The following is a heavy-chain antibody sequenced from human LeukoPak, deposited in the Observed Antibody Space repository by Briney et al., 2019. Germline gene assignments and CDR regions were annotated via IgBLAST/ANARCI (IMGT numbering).Heavy chain of an antibody. CDR2: IIPIFGTA. V-gene: IGHV1-69*05. CDR1: GYTFTSYD. CDR3: ARGSYGSYYFDY. D-gene: IGHD5-18*01. Sequence: GASVKVSCKASGYTFTSYDINWVRQAPGQGLEWMGGIIPIFGTANYAQKFQGRVTITTDESTSTAYMELSSLRSEDTAVYYCARGSYGSYYFDYWGQGTLVTVSS. J-gene: IGHJ4*02.